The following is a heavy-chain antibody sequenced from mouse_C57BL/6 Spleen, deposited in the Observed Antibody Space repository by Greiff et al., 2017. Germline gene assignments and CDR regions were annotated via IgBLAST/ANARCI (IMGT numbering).Heavy chain of an antibody. CDR2: IDPDTGGT. D-gene: IGHD1-1*01. Sequence: VQLQQSGAELVRPGASVTLSCKASGYTFTDYEMHWVKQTPVHGLEWIGAIDPDTGGTAYNQKFKGKAILTADKSSSTAYIELRSLTSEDSAVYYCTRPTVVATRGGYYWGQGTTLTVSS. J-gene: IGHJ2*01. V-gene: IGHV1-15*01. CDR1: GYTFTDYE. CDR3: TRPTVVATRGGYY.